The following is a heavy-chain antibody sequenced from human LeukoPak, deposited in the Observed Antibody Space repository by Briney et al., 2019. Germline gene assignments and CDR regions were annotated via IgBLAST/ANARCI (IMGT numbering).Heavy chain of an antibody. CDR3: ARSYYDSSGYYISY. CDR2: IYTSGST. V-gene: IGHV4-61*09. D-gene: IGHD3-22*01. J-gene: IGHJ4*02. Sequence: SETLSLTCTVSGGSISSGSYDWYWIRQPAGKGLEWIGHIYTSGSTNYNPSLKSRVTISVDTSKNQFSLRLSSVTAADTAVYYCARSYYDSSGYYISYWGQGTLVTVSS. CDR1: GGSISSGSYD.